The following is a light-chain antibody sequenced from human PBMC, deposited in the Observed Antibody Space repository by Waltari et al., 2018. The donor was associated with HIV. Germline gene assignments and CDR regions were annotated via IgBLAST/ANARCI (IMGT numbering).Light chain of an antibody. V-gene: IGKV1-12*01. J-gene: IGKJ3*01. CDR1: QNIETW. Sequence: DIQVTQSPSSVSAGVGDRVTITCRASQNIETWLVWYQQKSGKVPKLLIYAASSLQSGVPSRFSGSGSGTQFTLTISSLQPEDIATYYCQQSFSSPLTFGPGTKVDI. CDR3: QQSFSSPLT. CDR2: AAS.